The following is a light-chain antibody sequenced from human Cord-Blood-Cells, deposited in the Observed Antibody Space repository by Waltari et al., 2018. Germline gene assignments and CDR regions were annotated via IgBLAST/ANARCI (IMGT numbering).Light chain of an antibody. Sequence: VIWMTQSPSLLSASTGDRVTISCRMSQGIRSYLAWYQQKPGKAPELLIYAASTLQSGVASRFSGSGSGTDFTLTISCLQSEDFATYYCQQYYSFPQTFGQGTKVEIK. J-gene: IGKJ1*01. CDR2: AAS. CDR1: QGIRSY. CDR3: QQYYSFPQT. V-gene: IGKV1D-8*01.